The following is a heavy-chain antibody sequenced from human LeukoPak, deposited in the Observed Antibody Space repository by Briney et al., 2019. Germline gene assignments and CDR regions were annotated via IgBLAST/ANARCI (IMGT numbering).Heavy chain of an antibody. J-gene: IGHJ5*02. Sequence: SETLSLTCAVYGGSFSGYYWSWIRQPPGKGLEWIGEINHSGSTNYNPSLKSRVTISVDTSKNQFSLKLSSVTAADTAVYYCARGPLPTPNWFDPWGQGTLVTVSS. CDR2: INHSGST. D-gene: IGHD1-26*01. CDR3: ARGPLPTPNWFDP. V-gene: IGHV4-34*01. CDR1: GGSFSGYY.